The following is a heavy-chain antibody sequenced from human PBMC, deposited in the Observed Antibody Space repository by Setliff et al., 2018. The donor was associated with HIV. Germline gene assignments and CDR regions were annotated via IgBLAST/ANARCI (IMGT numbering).Heavy chain of an antibody. J-gene: IGHJ4*02. CDR2: FSYSGNS. CDR3: ARERSLITVRRYFDN. Sequence: SETLSLTCSVSGDSIRSCNYYWGWIRQPPVKGLEWIGSFSYSGNSFYNPSLRSRATISPDTSKNQFSLKLNSVTAADTAVYYCARERSLITVRRYFDNWGQGTLVTVSS. V-gene: IGHV4-39*07. D-gene: IGHD6-6*01. CDR1: GDSIRSCNYY.